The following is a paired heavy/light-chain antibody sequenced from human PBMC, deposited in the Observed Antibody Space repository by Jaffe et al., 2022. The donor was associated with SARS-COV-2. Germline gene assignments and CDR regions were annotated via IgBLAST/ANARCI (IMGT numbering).Heavy chain of an antibody. CDR3: AKAEIDYDYVWGSYREQYYFDY. V-gene: IGHV3-23*01. D-gene: IGHD3-16*02. Sequence: EVQLLESGGGLVQPGGSLRLSCAASGFTFSSYAMSWVRQAPGKGLEWVSAISGSGGSTYYADSVKGRFTISRDNSKNTLYLQMNSLRAEDTAVYYCAKAEIDYDYVWGSYREQYYFDYWGQGTLVTVSS. CDR1: GFTFSSYA. CDR2: ISGSGGST. J-gene: IGHJ4*02.
Light chain of an antibody. J-gene: IGLJ1*01. Sequence: SYVLTQPPSVSVAPGQTARITCGGNNIGSKSVHWYQQKPGQAPVLVVYDDSDRPSGIPERFSGSNSGNTATLTISRVEAGDEADYYCQVWDSSSDHPYVFGTGTKVTVL. CDR3: QVWDSSSDHPYV. CDR1: NIGSKS. V-gene: IGLV3-21*02. CDR2: DDS.